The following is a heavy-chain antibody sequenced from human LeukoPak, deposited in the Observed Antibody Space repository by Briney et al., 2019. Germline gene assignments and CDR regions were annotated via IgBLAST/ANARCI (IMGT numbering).Heavy chain of an antibody. V-gene: IGHV3-53*01. J-gene: IGHJ4*02. D-gene: IGHD3-22*01. CDR3: AGGRGWLVAY. Sequence: GGSLRLSCAASGFTVSSNYMSWVRQAPGEGLEWVSVIYSGGSTYYSDSVKGRFTISRDNSKKTLYLQMNNLRAGGTAVYFFAGGRGWLVAYWGQATRATVPS. CDR1: GFTVSSNY. CDR2: IYSGGST.